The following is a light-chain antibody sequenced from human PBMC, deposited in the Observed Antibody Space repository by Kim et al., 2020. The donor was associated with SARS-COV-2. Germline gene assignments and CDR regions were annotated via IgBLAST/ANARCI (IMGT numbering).Light chain of an antibody. CDR1: QSIGTY. J-gene: IGKJ4*01. Sequence: DIQMTQSPSSLAASLGDRVTIACRASQSIGTYLNWYQQKPGQAPKLLIFAASTLQSGIPSRFSGSGSGTDFTLTITSLQPEDFATYYCQQSHTTPLLTFGGGTKLEIK. V-gene: IGKV1-39*01. CDR3: QQSHTTPLLT. CDR2: AAS.